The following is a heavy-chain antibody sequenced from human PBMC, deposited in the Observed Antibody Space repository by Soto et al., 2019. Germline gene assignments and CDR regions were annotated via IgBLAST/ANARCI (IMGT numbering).Heavy chain of an antibody. CDR1: GYTFSRYG. CDR3: AKNGQPPYYYYGMDV. V-gene: IGHV1-18*01. D-gene: IGHD2-8*01. CDR2: VSGYNGDT. Sequence: QGQLVHSGPEVKKPGASVKVSCKASGYTFSRYGISWVRQAPGQGLEWMGWVSGYNGDTKYAQKVQGRVTMTIDTSTYTAYMELRSLTSDDTAKYYCAKNGQPPYYYYGMDVWGQGTTVTV. J-gene: IGHJ6*02.